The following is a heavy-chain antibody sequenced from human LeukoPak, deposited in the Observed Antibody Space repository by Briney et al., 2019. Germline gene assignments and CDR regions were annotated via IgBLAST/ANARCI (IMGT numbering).Heavy chain of an antibody. CDR1: GFTFSDYY. CDR2: ISSSGSTI. D-gene: IGHD6-13*01. Sequence: GGSLRLSCAASGFTFSDYYMSWIRQAPGKGLEWVSYISSSGSTIYYADSVKGRFTISRDNAKNSLYLQMNSLRAEDTAVYYYARDSEQQGLLIDPWGQGTLVTVSS. J-gene: IGHJ5*02. V-gene: IGHV3-11*04. CDR3: ARDSEQQGLLIDP.